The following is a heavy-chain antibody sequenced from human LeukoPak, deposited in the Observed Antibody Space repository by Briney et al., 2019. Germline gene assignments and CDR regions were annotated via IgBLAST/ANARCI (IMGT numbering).Heavy chain of an antibody. CDR1: GFTVSSNS. V-gene: IGHV3-21*01. CDR3: ARAYCGGDCYSNYMDV. CDR2: ISSSSSYI. J-gene: IGHJ6*03. Sequence: GGSLRLSCAASGFTVSSNSMSWVRQAPGKGLEWVSSISSSSSYIYYADSVKGRFTISRDNAKNSLYLQMNSLRAEDTAVYYCARAYCGGDCYSNYMDVWGKGTTVTVSS. D-gene: IGHD2-21*02.